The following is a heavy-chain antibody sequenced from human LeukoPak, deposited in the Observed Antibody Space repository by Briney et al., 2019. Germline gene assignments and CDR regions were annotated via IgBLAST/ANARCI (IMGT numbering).Heavy chain of an antibody. D-gene: IGHD6-13*01. V-gene: IGHV4-59*08. CDR1: GGSINSYY. Sequence: SETLSLTCAVSGGSINSYYWYWIRQPPGKGLEWIGYIYYSGSTNYNPSLKSRVTISVDTSKNQFSLKLSSVTAADTAVYYCARQGSSSWFNPYWYFDLWGRGTLVTVSS. CDR3: ARQGSSSWFNPYWYFDL. CDR2: IYYSGST. J-gene: IGHJ2*01.